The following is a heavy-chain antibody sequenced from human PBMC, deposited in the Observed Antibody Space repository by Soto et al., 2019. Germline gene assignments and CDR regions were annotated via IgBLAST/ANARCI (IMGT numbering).Heavy chain of an antibody. CDR3: ARHQGYGDYVDY. CDR2: IYPGDSDT. D-gene: IGHD4-17*01. CDR1: GYSFISYW. V-gene: IGHV5-51*01. J-gene: IGHJ4*02. Sequence: GESLKISCKTSGYSFISYWIGWVRQMPGKGLEWMVIIYPGDSDTRYSPSFEGQVTISADKSITTAYLQWSSLKASDTAMYYCARHQGYGDYVDYWGQGTLVTVSS.